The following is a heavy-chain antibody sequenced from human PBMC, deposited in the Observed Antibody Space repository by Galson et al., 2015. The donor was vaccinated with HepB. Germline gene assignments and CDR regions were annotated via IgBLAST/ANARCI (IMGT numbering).Heavy chain of an antibody. CDR2: INPSGGST. CDR3: ARAPITMVRGVIITPSIRFDY. J-gene: IGHJ4*02. CDR1: GYTFTSYY. V-gene: IGHV1-46*03. D-gene: IGHD3-10*01. Sequence: SVKVSCKASGYTFTSYYMHWVRQAPGQGLEWMGIINPSGGSTSYAQKFQGRVTMTRDTSTSTVYMELSSLRSEDTAVYYCARAPITMVRGVIITPSIRFDYWGQGTLVTVSS.